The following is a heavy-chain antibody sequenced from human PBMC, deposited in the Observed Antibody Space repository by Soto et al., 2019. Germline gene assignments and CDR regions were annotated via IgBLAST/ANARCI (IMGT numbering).Heavy chain of an antibody. Sequence: EVQLVESGGGLVQPGGSRRLSCAASGFIFSAYWMTWVRQAPGKGLEWVANINPDGSEKYYVDSVKGRFTISRDNVKNSLFLQVNNLRAEDTALYYCVRARIDVWGRGTLVTLSS. CDR3: VRARIDV. CDR2: INPDGSEK. V-gene: IGHV3-7*01. CDR1: GFIFSAYW. J-gene: IGHJ2*01.